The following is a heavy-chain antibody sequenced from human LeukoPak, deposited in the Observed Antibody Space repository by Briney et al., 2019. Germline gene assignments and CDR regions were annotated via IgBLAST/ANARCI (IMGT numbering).Heavy chain of an antibody. CDR2: IYHSGGT. V-gene: IGHV4-59*01. CDR3: ARGGAARLHFQN. J-gene: IGHJ1*01. CDR1: GGSISTYY. Sequence: SETLSLTCTVSGGSISTYYWNWIRQPPGKGLEWIGYIYHSGGTNYNPSLQSRVTISVDTSKNQFSLNLNSVTAADTAVYYCARGGAARLHFQNWGQGTLVIVSS. D-gene: IGHD6-6*01.